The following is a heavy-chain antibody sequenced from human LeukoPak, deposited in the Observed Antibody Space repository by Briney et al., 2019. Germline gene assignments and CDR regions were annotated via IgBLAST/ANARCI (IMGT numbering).Heavy chain of an antibody. Sequence: GRCLSPSCAPDAFSVSTKYMNCVSQAPGNGMGWVSILYSGSDTYYADSVEGRFIISRDSSKNTLFLQMNDLRVEDTAVYYCARVGDHFHWYLDLWGRGTLVTISS. CDR3: ARVGDHFHWYLDL. D-gene: IGHD3-3*02. CDR2: LYSGSDT. J-gene: IGHJ2*01. CDR1: AFSVSTKY. V-gene: IGHV3-53*01.